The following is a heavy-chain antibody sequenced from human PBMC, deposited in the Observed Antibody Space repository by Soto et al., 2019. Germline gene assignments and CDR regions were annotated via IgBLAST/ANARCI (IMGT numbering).Heavy chain of an antibody. CDR2: ISSSSSYT. J-gene: IGHJ3*02. Sequence: PGGSLRLSCAASGFTFSDYYMSWIRQAPGKGLEWVSYISSSSSYTNYADSVKGRFTISRDNAKNSLYLQMNSLRDEDTAVYYCARAPIGYSGYDRVAFDIWGQGTMVTVSS. D-gene: IGHD5-12*01. CDR3: ARAPIGYSGYDRVAFDI. CDR1: GFTFSDYY. V-gene: IGHV3-11*06.